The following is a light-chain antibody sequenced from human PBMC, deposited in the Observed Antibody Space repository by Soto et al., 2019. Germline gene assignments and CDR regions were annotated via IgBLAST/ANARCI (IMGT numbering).Light chain of an antibody. Sequence: EIVLTQSPATLSLSPWERATLSCRASQSVSSYLAWYQQKPGQAPRLLIYDASNRATGIPARFSGSGSGTELTLTINSLQSEDSAVYYCQQHNQWPITFGQGTRLEIK. CDR1: QSVSSY. CDR3: QQHNQWPIT. CDR2: DAS. V-gene: IGKV3-11*01. J-gene: IGKJ5*01.